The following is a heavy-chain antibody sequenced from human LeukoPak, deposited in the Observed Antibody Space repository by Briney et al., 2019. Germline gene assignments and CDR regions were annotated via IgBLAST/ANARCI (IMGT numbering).Heavy chain of an antibody. CDR2: IIPIFGTA. CDR1: GGTFSSYA. Sequence: SVKVSCKASGGTFSSYAISWVRQAPGQGLEWMGGIIPIFGTANYAQKFQGRVTITADESTSTAYMELSSLRSEDTAVCYCARGGCSSTSCYRGHAFDIWGQGTMVTVSS. D-gene: IGHD2-2*01. J-gene: IGHJ3*02. V-gene: IGHV1-69*01. CDR3: ARGGCSSTSCYRGHAFDI.